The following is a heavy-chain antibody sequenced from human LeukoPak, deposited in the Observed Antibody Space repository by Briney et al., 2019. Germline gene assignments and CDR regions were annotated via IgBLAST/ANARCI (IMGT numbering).Heavy chain of an antibody. D-gene: IGHD6-19*01. J-gene: IGHJ4*02. Sequence: GGSLRLSCAASGFTFSSYWMSWVRQAPGKGLEWVANIKQDGSEKYYVDSVKGRFTISRDNAKKSLYLQMNSLRAEDTAVYYCARDPPRAVPGVPDLDTDFWGQGTLVIVSS. CDR1: GFTFSSYW. CDR3: ARDPPRAVPGVPDLDTDF. V-gene: IGHV3-7*01. CDR2: IKQDGSEK.